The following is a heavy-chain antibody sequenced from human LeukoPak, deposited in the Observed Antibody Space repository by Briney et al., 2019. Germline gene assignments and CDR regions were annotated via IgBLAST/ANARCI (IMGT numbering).Heavy chain of an antibody. CDR3: ARSIAANYYYYYMDV. CDR1: GYTFTSYG. Sequence: ASVKVSCKASGYTFTSYGISWVRQAPGQGPEWVGWISAYNGNTNYAQKLQGRVTMTTDTSTSTAYMELRSLRSDDTAVYYCARSIAANYYYYYMDVWGKGTTVTVSS. V-gene: IGHV1-18*01. D-gene: IGHD6-6*01. J-gene: IGHJ6*03. CDR2: ISAYNGNT.